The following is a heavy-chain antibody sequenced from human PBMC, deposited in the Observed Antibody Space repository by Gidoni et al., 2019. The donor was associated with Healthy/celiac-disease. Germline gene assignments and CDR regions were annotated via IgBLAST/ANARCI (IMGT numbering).Heavy chain of an antibody. CDR1: GGSISSYY. D-gene: IGHD3-16*01. CDR3: ARDSQGIYGPGGYFDY. CDR2: IYYSGST. J-gene: IGHJ4*02. Sequence: QVQLQESGPGLVKPSETLSLTCTVSGGSISSYYWSWIRQPPGKGLEWIGYIYYSGSTNYNPSLKSRVTISVDTSKNQFSLKLSSVTAADTAVYYCARDSQGIYGPGGYFDYWGQGTLVTVSS. V-gene: IGHV4-59*01.